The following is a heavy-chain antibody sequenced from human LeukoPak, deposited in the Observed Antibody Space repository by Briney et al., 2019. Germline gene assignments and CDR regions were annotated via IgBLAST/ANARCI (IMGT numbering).Heavy chain of an antibody. J-gene: IGHJ6*03. CDR1: GFTFRSYE. CDR2: LSSSGSAF. V-gene: IGHV3-48*03. Sequence: SGGSLRLSCEDSGFTFRSYEMNWVRQAPGKGLEWIAYLSSSGSAFSYADSVKGRFTISRDNSKNTLYLQMNSLRAEDTAVYYCARVWYGSGSLYYYYYYMDVWGKGTTVTISS. CDR3: ARVWYGSGSLYYYYYYMDV. D-gene: IGHD3-10*01.